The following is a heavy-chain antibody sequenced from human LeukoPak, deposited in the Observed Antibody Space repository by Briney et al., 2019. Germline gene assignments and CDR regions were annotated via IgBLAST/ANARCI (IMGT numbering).Heavy chain of an antibody. CDR2: ISGSGGST. CDR3: AKMVREFYTISYYFDY. V-gene: IGHV3-23*01. Sequence: GGSLRLSCAASGFTFSSYAMSWVRQAPGKGLEWVSAISGSGGSTYYADSVKGRFTISRDNSKNTLYLQMNSLSAEDTAVYYCAKMVREFYTISYYFDYWGQGTLVTVSS. D-gene: IGHD2-8*01. J-gene: IGHJ4*02. CDR1: GFTFSSYA.